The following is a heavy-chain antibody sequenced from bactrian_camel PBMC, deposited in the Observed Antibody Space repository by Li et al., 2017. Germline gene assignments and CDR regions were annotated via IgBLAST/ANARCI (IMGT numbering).Heavy chain of an antibody. CDR1: GYRIASSDWY. V-gene: IGHV3S53*01. CDR3: VADDRLLLGGADQALHLMSPGLGY. J-gene: IGHJ6*01. CDR2: IDSEGTT. Sequence: HVQLVESGGGSVQAGGSVRLACAVSGYRIASSDWYMGWFRQASGEEREGIAVIDSEGTTAYADSVKGRFTISKDNAKNTLYLQMNSLRPEDTAMYYCVADDRLLLGGADQALHLMSPGLGYWGQGTQVTVS. D-gene: IGHD2*01.